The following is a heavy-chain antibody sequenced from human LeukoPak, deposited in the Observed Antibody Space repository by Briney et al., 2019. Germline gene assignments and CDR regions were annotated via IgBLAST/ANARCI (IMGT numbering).Heavy chain of an antibody. CDR1: GGSISTHY. Sequence: SETLSLTCTVSGGSISTHYWSCIRQPPGKGPEWIGYIYSSGNTNYNPSLQSRVTISVETSKNQFSLKLNSVTAADTAVYYCARGAYGGNSVDAFDIWGQGTMVTVSS. D-gene: IGHD4-23*01. V-gene: IGHV4-59*11. CDR2: IYSSGNT. CDR3: ARGAYGGNSVDAFDI. J-gene: IGHJ3*02.